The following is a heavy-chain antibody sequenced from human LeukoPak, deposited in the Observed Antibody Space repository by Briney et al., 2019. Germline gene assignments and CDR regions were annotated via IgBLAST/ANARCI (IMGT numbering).Heavy chain of an antibody. Sequence: PGGSLRLSCAASGFTFSSYSMNWVRQAPGKGLEWVSCISSASTYIYYADSVKGRFTISRDNFKNTLYLQMNSLTAEDTAVYYCAKYSGAYDYWGQGTLVTVSA. V-gene: IGHV3-21*04. CDR3: AKYSGAYDY. CDR1: GFTFSSYS. CDR2: ISSASTYI. J-gene: IGHJ4*02. D-gene: IGHD1-26*01.